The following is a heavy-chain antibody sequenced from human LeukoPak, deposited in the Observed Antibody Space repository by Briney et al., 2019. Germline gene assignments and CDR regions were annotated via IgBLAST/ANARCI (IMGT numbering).Heavy chain of an antibody. V-gene: IGHV4-4*07. CDR2: IYSSGST. CDR3: ARKDGDY. CDR1: GASISAFH. Sequence: PSETLSLTCTVSGASISAFHWNWFRQPAGRGLEWIGLIYSSGSTLFNPSLKSRVAMSVDLTKNQLSLKLTSVTAADTAMYYCARKDGDYWGRGTLVTVSS. J-gene: IGHJ4*02.